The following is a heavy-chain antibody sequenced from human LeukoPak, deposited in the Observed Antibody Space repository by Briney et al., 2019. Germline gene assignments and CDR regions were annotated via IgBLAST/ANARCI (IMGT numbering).Heavy chain of an antibody. CDR3: ARMKTDRTLDFDY. V-gene: IGHV1-2*02. CDR2: INPNTGGT. Sequence: ASVKVSCKASGYTFTDSYMHWVRQAPGQGLEWMGWINPNTGGTNYAQNFQGRVTMTRDTSISTAYMELSRLRSDDTAVYYCARMKTDRTLDFDYWGQGTLVTVSS. J-gene: IGHJ4*02. CDR1: GYTFTDSY.